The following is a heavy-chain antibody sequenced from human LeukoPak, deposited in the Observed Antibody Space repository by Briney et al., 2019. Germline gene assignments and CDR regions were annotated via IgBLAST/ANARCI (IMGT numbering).Heavy chain of an antibody. J-gene: IGHJ4*02. CDR1: GGSISSGGYS. Sequence: SETLSLTCAVSGGSISSGGYSWSWIRQPPGKGLEWIGYIYYIGSTNYNPSLKSRVTISLDTSKNQFSLKLSSVTAADTAVYYCARARDGFDYWGQGTLVTVSS. CDR3: ARARDGFDY. V-gene: IGHV4-61*08. CDR2: IYYIGST.